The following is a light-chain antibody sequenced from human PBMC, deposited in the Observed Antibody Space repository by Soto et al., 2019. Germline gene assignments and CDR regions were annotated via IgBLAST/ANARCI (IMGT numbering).Light chain of an antibody. Sequence: SELALAPGTLSLSPGERATLSCSASKSVSNNYLAWYQQKPGQAPRLLIYGASNRATGIPGRFSGSGSGTDFTLTISRLEPEDFAVYYCQQYGSSGTFGHGTKVDI. CDR3: QQYGSSGT. CDR1: KSVSNNY. CDR2: GAS. J-gene: IGKJ1*01. V-gene: IGKV3-20*01.